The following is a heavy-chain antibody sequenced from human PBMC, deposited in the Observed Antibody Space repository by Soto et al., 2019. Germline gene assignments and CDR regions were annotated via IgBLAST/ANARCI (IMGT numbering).Heavy chain of an antibody. J-gene: IGHJ4*02. CDR3: ARSYGGEYYDSRSYYYAY. CDR1: VYKFIDYW. Sequence: PGESLKISCKGSVYKFIDYWIGWVRQVPGKGLEWMGGIYPGDFDRKYSPSFQGQVTISADKSIITAYLQWSSLKASDTAIYYCARSYGGEYYDSRSYYYAYWGQGTLVTVSS. CDR2: IYPGDFDR. D-gene: IGHD3-22*01. V-gene: IGHV5-51*01.